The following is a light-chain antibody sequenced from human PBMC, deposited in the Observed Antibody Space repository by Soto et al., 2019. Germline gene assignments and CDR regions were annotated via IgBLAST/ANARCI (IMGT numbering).Light chain of an antibody. Sequence: QSALTQPASVSGSPGQSITISCTGTSSDVGGYKLVSWYQQHPGAAPKLILYEGSKRPSGVSIRFSASRSGNTASLTISGLQAEDEAEYYCCSYGGSSTYVFGTGTKLTVL. V-gene: IGLV2-23*01. CDR3: CSYGGSSTYV. CDR1: SSDVGGYKL. CDR2: EGS. J-gene: IGLJ1*01.